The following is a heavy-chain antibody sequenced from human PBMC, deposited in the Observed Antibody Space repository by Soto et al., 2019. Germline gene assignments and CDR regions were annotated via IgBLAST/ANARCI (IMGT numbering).Heavy chain of an antibody. D-gene: IGHD2-2*01. V-gene: IGHV4-59*01. J-gene: IGHJ5*02. CDR2: IYYSGST. CDR1: GGSISSYY. Sequence: SETLSLTCTVSGGSISSYYWSWIRQPPGKGLECIVYIYYSGSTNYNPSLKSRVTISVDTSKNQFSLKLSSVTAADTAVYYCARDAGDCSSTSCHGRYNWFDPWGQGTQVTVSS. CDR3: ARDAGDCSSTSCHGRYNWFDP.